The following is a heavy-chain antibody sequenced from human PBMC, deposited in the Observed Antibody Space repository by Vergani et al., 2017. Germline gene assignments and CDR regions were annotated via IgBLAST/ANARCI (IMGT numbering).Heavy chain of an antibody. CDR3: ARMYSGSYFRYYYYYGMDV. CDR2: IYYSGST. D-gene: IGHD1-26*01. Sequence: QVQLQESGPGLVKPSETLSLTCTVSGGSISNYYWSWIRQPPGKGLEWIGYIYYSGSTNYNPSLKSRVTISVDTSKNQFSLKLSSVTAADTAVYYCARMYSGSYFRYYYYYGMDVWGQGTTVTVSS. V-gene: IGHV4-59*12. CDR1: GGSISNYY. J-gene: IGHJ6*02.